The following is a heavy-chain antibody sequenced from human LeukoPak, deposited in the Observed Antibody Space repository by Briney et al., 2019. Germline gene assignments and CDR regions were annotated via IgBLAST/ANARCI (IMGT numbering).Heavy chain of an antibody. D-gene: IGHD5-18*01. CDR1: GFIFRSYE. CDR3: ARGLDTAHDAFDI. V-gene: IGHV3-48*03. CDR2: IISSGTTI. Sequence: PGGSLRLSCAASGFIFRSYEMNWVRQAPGKGLEWVSYIISSGTTIYYADSVKGRFTISRDNAKNSLYLQMNSLRAEDTAVYYCARGLDTAHDAFDIWGQGTVVTVSS. J-gene: IGHJ3*02.